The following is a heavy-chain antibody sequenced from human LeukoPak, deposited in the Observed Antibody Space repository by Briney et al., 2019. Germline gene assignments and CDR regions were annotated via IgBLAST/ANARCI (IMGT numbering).Heavy chain of an antibody. Sequence: GGSLRLSCAASGFTFNTYSMNWVRQAPGKGREGVANIRQDGSEKYYVDSVKGRFTISRDNAKNSLYLQMNSLRAEDAAVYYCARGPRGVLYYYYMDVWGKGTTVTVSS. V-gene: IGHV3-7*01. CDR3: ARGPRGVLYYYYMDV. CDR2: IRQDGSEK. D-gene: IGHD3-10*01. CDR1: GFTFNTYS. J-gene: IGHJ6*03.